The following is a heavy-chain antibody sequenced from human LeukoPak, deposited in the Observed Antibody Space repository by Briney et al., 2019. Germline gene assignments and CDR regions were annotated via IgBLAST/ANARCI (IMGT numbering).Heavy chain of an antibody. CDR3: ARDVTGTTYFDY. CDR2: IYYSGST. Sequence: SETLSLTCTVSGGSISSYYWSWIRQPPGKGLEWIGYIYYSGSTYYNPSLKSRVTISVDTSKNQFSLKLSSVTAADTAVYYCARDVTGTTYFDYWGQGTLVTVSS. D-gene: IGHD1-7*01. CDR1: GGSISSYY. V-gene: IGHV4-59*12. J-gene: IGHJ4*02.